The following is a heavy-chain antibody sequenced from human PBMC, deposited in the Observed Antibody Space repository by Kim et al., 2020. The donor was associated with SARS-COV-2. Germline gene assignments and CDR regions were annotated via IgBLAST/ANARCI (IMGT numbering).Heavy chain of an antibody. Sequence: SETLSLTCAVYGGSFSGYYWSWIRQPPGKGLEWIGEINHSGSTNYNPSLKSRVTISVDTSKNQFSLKLSSVTAADTAVYYCARGRNGYSYGRLPGSFAEYFQHWGQGTLVTVSS. D-gene: IGHD5-18*01. CDR2: INHSGST. CDR1: GGSFSGYY. V-gene: IGHV4-34*01. CDR3: ARGRNGYSYGRLPGSFAEYFQH. J-gene: IGHJ1*01.